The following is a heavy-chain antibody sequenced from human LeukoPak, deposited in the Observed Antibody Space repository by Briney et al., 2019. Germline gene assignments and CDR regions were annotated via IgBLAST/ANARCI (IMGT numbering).Heavy chain of an antibody. V-gene: IGHV4-59*08. Sequence: PSETLSLTCTVSGGSISSFYWSWIRQPPGKGLEWTGYIYYSGSTNYNPSLKSRVTISGDTSKNQFSLKLSSVTAADTAVYYCARLLLSVGNYWYFDLWGRGTLVTVSS. CDR2: IYYSGST. J-gene: IGHJ2*01. D-gene: IGHD1-26*01. CDR1: GGSISSFY. CDR3: ARLLLSVGNYWYFDL.